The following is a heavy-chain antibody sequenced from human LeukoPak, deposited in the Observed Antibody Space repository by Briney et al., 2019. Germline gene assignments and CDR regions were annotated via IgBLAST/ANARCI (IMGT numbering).Heavy chain of an antibody. CDR2: NCAYNGNT. Sequence: ASVKVSCNASGYTFTSYGISWVRQAPGQGLEWMGRNCAYNGNTNYAQKLQGRVTMTTDTSTSTAYMELRSLRCDDTAVYYCARGVDDSSGYYYVNWGQGTLVTVSS. D-gene: IGHD3-22*01. CDR1: GYTFTSYG. CDR3: ARGVDDSSGYYYVN. J-gene: IGHJ4*02. V-gene: IGHV1-18*01.